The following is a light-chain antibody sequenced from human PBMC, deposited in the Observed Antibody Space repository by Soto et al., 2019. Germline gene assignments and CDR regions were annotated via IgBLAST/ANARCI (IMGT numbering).Light chain of an antibody. CDR3: SSHTRINAVL. CDR1: SSNIGNNY. CDR2: SNN. V-gene: IGLV1-47*02. Sequence: QSVLTQPPSTSGTPGQRVTISCSGSSSNIGNNYVYWYQQLPGTAPKLLIYSNNERPSGVPARFSGSKSGTSASLAISGLRSEDEADYYCSSHTRINAVLFGRGTKVTVL. J-gene: IGLJ6*01.